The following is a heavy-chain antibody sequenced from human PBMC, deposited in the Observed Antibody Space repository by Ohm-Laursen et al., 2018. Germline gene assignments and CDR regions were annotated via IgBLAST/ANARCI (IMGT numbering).Heavy chain of an antibody. D-gene: IGHD6-19*01. J-gene: IGHJ4*02. Sequence: GTLSLTCTVSGASISNYYWTWIRQPPGKGLEWIAYMYYRGTSNDNPSLKSRVTVSVDPSKNQFSLNLTSVTAADTAVYFCAAHSGGWFYFDYWGQGTPVTVSS. CDR2: MYYRGTS. CDR1: GASISNYY. V-gene: IGHV4-59*01. CDR3: AAHSGGWFYFDY.